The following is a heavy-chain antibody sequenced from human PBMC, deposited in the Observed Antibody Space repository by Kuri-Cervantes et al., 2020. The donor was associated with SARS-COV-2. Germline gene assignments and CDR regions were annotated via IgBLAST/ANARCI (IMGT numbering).Heavy chain of an antibody. Sequence: SETLSLTCTVSGGSISSYYWSWIRQPPGKGLEWIGYMYYSGITNYDPSLKSRVTISVDTSKNQLSLKLSSVTAADTAVYYCARDNVLFSGSGFDLWGQGNRVTVSS. J-gene: IGHJ4*02. CDR2: MYYSGIT. V-gene: IGHV4-59*01. D-gene: IGHD1-26*01. CDR3: ARDNVLFSGSGFDL. CDR1: GGSISSYY.